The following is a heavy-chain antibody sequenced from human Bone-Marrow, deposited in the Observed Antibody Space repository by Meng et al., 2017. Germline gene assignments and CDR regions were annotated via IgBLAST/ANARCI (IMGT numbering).Heavy chain of an antibody. CDR2: IYHSGST. J-gene: IGHJ5*02. V-gene: IGHV4-4*02. CDR1: GDSFSSSNW. CDR3: ARVSLQATIAAAGVVWFDP. Sequence: QVQLQESGPGLVKPSQTLSLTCTVSGDSFSSSNWWSWGRQPPGKGLEWIGEIYHSGSTNYNPSLKSRVTISVDKSKNQFSLKLSSVTAADTAVYYCARVSLQATIAAAGVVWFDPWGQGTLVTVSS. D-gene: IGHD6-13*01.